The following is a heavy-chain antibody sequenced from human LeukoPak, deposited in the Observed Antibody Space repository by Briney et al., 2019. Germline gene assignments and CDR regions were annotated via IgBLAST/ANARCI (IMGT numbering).Heavy chain of an antibody. CDR3: AKGRDGYNGSPLDS. Sequence: GGSLRLSCAASGFTFDDYAMHWVRQAPGKGLEWVSGISWNSGSIGYADSVKGRLTISRDNAKNSLYLQMNSLRAEDMALYYCAKGRDGYNGSPLDSWGQGTLVTVSS. J-gene: IGHJ4*02. CDR1: GFTFDDYA. D-gene: IGHD5-24*01. CDR2: ISWNSGSI. V-gene: IGHV3-9*03.